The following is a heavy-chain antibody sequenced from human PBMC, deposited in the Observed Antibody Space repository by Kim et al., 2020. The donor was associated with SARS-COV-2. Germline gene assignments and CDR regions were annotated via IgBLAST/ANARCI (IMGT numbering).Heavy chain of an antibody. CDR3: ARGGLGGWSEIDS. D-gene: IGHD6-19*01. Sequence: ASVKVSCKASGYTFTDYYMHWVRQAPGQGLEWMGRINPNSGGTNYAQKFQGRVTLTRDTSITTAYMELSRLRSDDTVVYYCARGGLGGWSEIDSWGQGTLVTVSS. V-gene: IGHV1-2*05. CDR1: GYTFTDYY. CDR2: INPNSGGT. J-gene: IGHJ4*02.